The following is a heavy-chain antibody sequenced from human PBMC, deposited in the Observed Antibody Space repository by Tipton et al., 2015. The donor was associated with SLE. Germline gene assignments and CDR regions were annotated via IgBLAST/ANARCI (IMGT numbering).Heavy chain of an antibody. CDR3: ARVGYDYSWGSYRYTPFDC. D-gene: IGHD3-16*02. V-gene: IGHV4-4*01. Sequence: SLRLSCNVFGGSISSSNWWSWVRQSPGKGLEWIAEIYHSGSTDYNPSLESRVTISLDTSKNQFSLRLSSVTAADTAVYFCARVGYDYSWGSYRYTPFDCWGQGILVTVSS. CDR1: GGSISSSNW. J-gene: IGHJ4*02. CDR2: IYHSGST.